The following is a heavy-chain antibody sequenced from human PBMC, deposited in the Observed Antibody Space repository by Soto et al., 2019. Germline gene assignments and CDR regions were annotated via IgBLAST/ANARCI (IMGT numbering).Heavy chain of an antibody. V-gene: IGHV4-4*02. CDR3: ARGRDSSGWYRVHTVWFDP. CDR1: GGSISSSNW. CDR2: IYHSGSN. D-gene: IGHD6-19*01. Sequence: QVQLQESGPGLVKPSGTLSLTCAVSGGSISSSNWWSWVRQPPGKGLEWIGEIYHSGSNNYNPSLKSRVTISVDKSKNQFSLKLSSVTAADTAVYYCARGRDSSGWYRVHTVWFDPWGQGTLVTVSS. J-gene: IGHJ5*02.